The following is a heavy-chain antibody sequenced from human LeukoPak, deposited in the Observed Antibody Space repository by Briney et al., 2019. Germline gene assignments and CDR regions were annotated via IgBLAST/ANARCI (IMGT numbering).Heavy chain of an antibody. CDR3: AREDYGDYPY. Sequence: ASVKVSCKASGYTFTGYYMHWVRQAPGQGLEWMGRVNPNNGVPNYAQKFQGRVTMTRDTAISTAYMELSSLRSDDTAVYYCAREDYGDYPYWGQGTLVTVSS. D-gene: IGHD4-17*01. V-gene: IGHV1-2*06. J-gene: IGHJ4*02. CDR1: GYTFTGYY. CDR2: VNPNNGVP.